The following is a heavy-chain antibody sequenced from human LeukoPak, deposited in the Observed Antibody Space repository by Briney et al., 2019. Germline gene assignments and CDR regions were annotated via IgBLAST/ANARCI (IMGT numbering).Heavy chain of an antibody. D-gene: IGHD1-14*01. CDR1: GGSISSYY. CDR3: ARGGEPNYYYYYYMDV. J-gene: IGHJ6*03. CDR2: IYTSGST. Sequence: SETLSLTCTVSGGSISSYYWSWIRQPAGKGLEWIGRIYTSGSTNYNPSLKSRVTISVDTSKNQFSLKLSSVTAADTAVYYCARGGEPNYYYYYYMDVWGKGTTVTISS. V-gene: IGHV4-4*07.